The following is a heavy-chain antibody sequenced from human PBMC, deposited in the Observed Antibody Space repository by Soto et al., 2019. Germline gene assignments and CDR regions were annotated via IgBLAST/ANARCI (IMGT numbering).Heavy chain of an antibody. V-gene: IGHV3-48*02. J-gene: IGHJ6*02. CDR3: ARDNPRSSGWDV. Sequence: EVQLVESGGGLVQPGGSLRLSCEASGFTLSSYSMNWARQAPGQGLEWVSYISSSSSTIYYAYSVKGRFTISRDNANNSLYLQMNSLRDEDTAVYYCARDNPRSSGWDVWGQGTTVAVSS. CDR2: ISSSSSTI. CDR1: GFTLSSYS.